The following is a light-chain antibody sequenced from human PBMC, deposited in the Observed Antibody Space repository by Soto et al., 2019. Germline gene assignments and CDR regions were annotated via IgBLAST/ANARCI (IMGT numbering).Light chain of an antibody. J-gene: IGLJ1*01. CDR3: CSYAGGYIYL. Sequence: QSVLTQPASVSGSPVQSVTISCTGTGNDVGAYNYVSWYQQHPGRPPKLMIYDVTKWPSGVPERFSGSKSGNTASLTISGLQAEDEADYFCCSYAGGYIYLFGTGTKVTVL. CDR2: DVT. CDR1: GNDVGAYNY. V-gene: IGLV2-11*01.